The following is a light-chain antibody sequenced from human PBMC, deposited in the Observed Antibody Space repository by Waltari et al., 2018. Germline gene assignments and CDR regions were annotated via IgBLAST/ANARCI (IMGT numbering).Light chain of an antibody. CDR3: SSYRKSSTAGGV. Sequence: QSALTQPASVSGSPGQSITISCTGTSSDVGGYNYAPWSQQHPGKAPKLMIYDVTNRASGVSSRFTGSKSGNTASLTISGLQTDDEADYYCSSYRKSSTAGGVFGTGTKVTVL. CDR2: DVT. CDR1: SSDVGGYNY. V-gene: IGLV2-14*03. J-gene: IGLJ1*01.